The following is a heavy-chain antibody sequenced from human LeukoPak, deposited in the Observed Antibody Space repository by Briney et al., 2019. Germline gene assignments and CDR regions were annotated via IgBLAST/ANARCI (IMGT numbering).Heavy chain of an antibody. D-gene: IGHD3-10*01. Sequence: SETLSLTCAVSGGSISSGGYSWSWIRQPPGKGLEWVGYIYHSGSTYYNPSLKSRVTISVDRSKNQFSLKLSSVTAADTAVYYCARVAVTMVRGVIIGHNWFDPWGQGTLVTVSS. CDR1: GGSISSGGYS. CDR2: IYHSGST. CDR3: ARVAVTMVRGVIIGHNWFDP. J-gene: IGHJ5*02. V-gene: IGHV4-30-2*01.